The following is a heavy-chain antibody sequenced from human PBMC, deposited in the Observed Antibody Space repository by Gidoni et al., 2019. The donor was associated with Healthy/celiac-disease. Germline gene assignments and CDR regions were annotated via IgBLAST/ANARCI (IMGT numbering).Heavy chain of an antibody. CDR2: IWYDGSNK. CDR3: ARAHYGSGSSFDY. V-gene: IGHV3-33*01. J-gene: IGHJ4*02. Sequence: QVPLVEAGGGVVQPGRSVRLPCSASGFTFSSYGMHWVRQAPGKGLEWLAVIWYDGSNKYYADCVKGRFTISRDNSKNTLYLQMNSLRAEDTAVYYCARAHYGSGSSFDYWGQGTLVTVSS. D-gene: IGHD3-10*01. CDR1: GFTFSSYG.